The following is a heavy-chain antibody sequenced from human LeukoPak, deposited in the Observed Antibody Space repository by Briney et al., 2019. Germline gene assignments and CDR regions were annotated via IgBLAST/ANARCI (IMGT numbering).Heavy chain of an antibody. J-gene: IGHJ4*02. CDR2: FSSGGSLI. V-gene: IGHV3-48*01. CDR1: GFTFSTYN. CDR3: ARDMVAISGVVTYDY. D-gene: IGHD3-3*01. Sequence: PGGSLRLSCAASGFTFSTYNMNWVRQAPGKGLEWVSSFSSGGSLIYYADSVKGRFTISRDNAKNSLYLQMNSLRAEDTSVYYCARDMVAISGVVTYDYWGQGTLVTVSS.